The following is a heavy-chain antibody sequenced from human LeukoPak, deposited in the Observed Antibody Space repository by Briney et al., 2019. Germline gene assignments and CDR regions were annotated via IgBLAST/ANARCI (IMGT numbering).Heavy chain of an antibody. CDR3: ATIIAVADGFDY. V-gene: IGHV1-2*02. J-gene: IGHJ4*02. D-gene: IGHD6-19*01. CDR2: INPNSGGT. CDR1: GYTFTGYC. Sequence: ASVTVSCKASGYTFTGYCMHWVRQAPGQGLEWMGWINPNSGGTNYAQKFQGRVTMTRDTSISTAYMELSRLRSEDTAVYYCATIIAVADGFDYWGQGTLVTVSS.